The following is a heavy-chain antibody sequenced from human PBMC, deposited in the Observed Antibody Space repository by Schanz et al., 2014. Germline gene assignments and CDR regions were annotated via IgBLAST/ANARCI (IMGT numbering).Heavy chain of an antibody. Sequence: VQLVESGGGMVQPGGSLRLSCAASGFTFSNHALSWVRQAPGKGREWVAIIWYDGSNKYYADSVKGRFTISRDNSKNTLYLQMSSLRAEDAAGYYCARDGDFDYWGQGTLVTVSS. CDR2: IWYDGSNK. J-gene: IGHJ4*02. V-gene: IGHV3-33*08. CDR1: GFTFSNHA. CDR3: ARDGDFDY.